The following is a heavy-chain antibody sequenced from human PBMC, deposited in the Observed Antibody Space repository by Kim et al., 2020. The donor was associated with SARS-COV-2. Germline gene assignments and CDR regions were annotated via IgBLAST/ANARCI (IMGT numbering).Heavy chain of an antibody. D-gene: IGHD3-10*01. J-gene: IGHJ3*02. CDR3: ARRQFGSGTQGAFDI. Sequence: PSFQGQVTISADKSIRTAYLQWSSLKASDTAIYYCARRQFGSGTQGAFDIWGQGTMVTVSS. V-gene: IGHV5-51*01.